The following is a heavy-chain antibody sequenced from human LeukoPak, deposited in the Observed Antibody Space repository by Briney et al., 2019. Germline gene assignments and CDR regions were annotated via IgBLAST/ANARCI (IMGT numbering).Heavy chain of an antibody. CDR1: GGTFSSYA. V-gene: IGHV1-69*05. Sequence: ASVKVSCKASGGTFSSYAISWVRQAPGQGLEWMGRIIPIFGTANYAQKFQGRVTITTDESTSTAYMELSSLRSGDTAVYYCFCSGGSCYSKDAFDIWGQGTMVTVSS. CDR3: FCSGGSCYSKDAFDI. J-gene: IGHJ3*02. D-gene: IGHD2-15*01. CDR2: IIPIFGTA.